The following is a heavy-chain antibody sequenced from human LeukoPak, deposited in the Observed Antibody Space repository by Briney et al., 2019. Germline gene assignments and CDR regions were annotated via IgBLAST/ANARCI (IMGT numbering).Heavy chain of an antibody. V-gene: IGHV3-33*06. CDR3: AKVGRTGNYYYYYYYMDV. D-gene: IGHD5-24*01. CDR2: IWYDGSNK. CDR1: GFTFSSYG. J-gene: IGHJ6*03. Sequence: PGRSLRLSCAASGFTFSSYGMHWVRQAPGKGLEWVAVIWYDGSNKYYADSVKGRFTISRDNSKNTLYLQMNSLRAEDTAVYYCAKVGRTGNYYYYYYYMDVWGKGTTVTVSS.